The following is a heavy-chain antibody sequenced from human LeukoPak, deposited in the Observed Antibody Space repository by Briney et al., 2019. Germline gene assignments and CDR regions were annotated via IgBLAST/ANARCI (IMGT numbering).Heavy chain of an antibody. V-gene: IGHV3-13*04. CDR2: INTAADT. J-gene: IGHJ4*02. D-gene: IGHD3-10*01. CDR1: GFAFSNYD. Sequence: GGSLRLSCAASGFAFSNYDMLWVRHATGKGLEWVSAINTAADTYYPDSVKGRFTISRENAKSSLYLQMNSLRVGDTAVYYCANYNGLGPRGYFDYWGQGTLVTVSS. CDR3: ANYNGLGPRGYFDY.